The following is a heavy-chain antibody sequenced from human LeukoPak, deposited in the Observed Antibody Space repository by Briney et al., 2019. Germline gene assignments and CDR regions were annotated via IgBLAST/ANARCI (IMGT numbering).Heavy chain of an antibody. CDR1: GGSISSGGYY. Sequence: SETLSLTCTVSGGSISSGGYYWSWIRQHPGKGLEWIGYIYYSGSTYYNPSLKSRVTISVDTSKNQFSLKLSSVTAADTAVYYCARAYDFWSGCLDVWGQGTTVTVSS. V-gene: IGHV4-31*03. CDR3: ARAYDFWSGCLDV. CDR2: IYYSGST. J-gene: IGHJ6*02. D-gene: IGHD3-3*01.